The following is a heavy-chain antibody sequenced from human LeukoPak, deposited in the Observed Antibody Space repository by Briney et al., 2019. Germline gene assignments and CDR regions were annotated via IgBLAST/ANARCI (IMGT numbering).Heavy chain of an antibody. J-gene: IGHJ4*02. CDR1: GFTFSNYG. V-gene: IGHV3-30*02. D-gene: IGHD3-16*01. CDR3: AKMGRVVITFSQIDS. CDR2: IRNGGSNE. Sequence: GGSLRLSCAASGFTFSNYGMHWVRQAPGKGLEWVALIRNGGSNEYYGDSVKGRFTISRANSRNTLYLQMNSLTTEDTAIYYCAKMGRVVITFSQIDSWGQGTLVTVSS.